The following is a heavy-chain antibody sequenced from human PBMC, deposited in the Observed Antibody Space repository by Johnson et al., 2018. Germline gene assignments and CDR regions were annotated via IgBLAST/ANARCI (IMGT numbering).Heavy chain of an antibody. CDR3: ATPISAGAEYFQH. Sequence: QVQLVQSGAEVKKXGSSXKVXCKASGGTFSSYGISWVRQAPGQGLEWMGGFIPIFGAANYGQKFQGRVTITADESTNTAYMELSSLRSEDTAVYYCATPISAGAEYFQHWGQGTLVTVSS. V-gene: IGHV1-69*12. D-gene: IGHD3-3*01. J-gene: IGHJ1*01. CDR1: GGTFSSYG. CDR2: FIPIFGAA.